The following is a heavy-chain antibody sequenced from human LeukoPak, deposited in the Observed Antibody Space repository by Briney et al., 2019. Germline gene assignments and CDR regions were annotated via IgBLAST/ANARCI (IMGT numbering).Heavy chain of an antibody. V-gene: IGHV3-23*01. CDR3: AKEGYYYDSSGYSPAYDY. CDR1: GFTFSSYA. D-gene: IGHD3-22*01. Sequence: GGSLRLSCAASGFTFSSYAMSWVRQAPGKGLEWVSAISGSGGSTYYADSVKGRFTISRDNSKNTLYLQMNSLRAEDTAVYYCAKEGYYYDSSGYSPAYDYWGQGTLVTVSS. CDR2: ISGSGGST. J-gene: IGHJ4*02.